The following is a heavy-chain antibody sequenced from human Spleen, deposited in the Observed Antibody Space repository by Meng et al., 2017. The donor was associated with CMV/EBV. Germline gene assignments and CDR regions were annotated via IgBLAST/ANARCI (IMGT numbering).Heavy chain of an antibody. CDR3: AHRDDSYKIDY. Sequence: SGPTLVKPTQTLTLTRTFSGFSLSTSGVGVGWIRQPPGKALEWLALIYWNDDKRYSPSLKSRLTITKDTSKNQVVLTMTNMDPVDTATYYCAHRDDSYKIDYWGQGTLVTVSS. D-gene: IGHD1-14*01. J-gene: IGHJ4*02. CDR2: IYWNDDK. CDR1: GFSLSTSGVG. V-gene: IGHV2-5*01.